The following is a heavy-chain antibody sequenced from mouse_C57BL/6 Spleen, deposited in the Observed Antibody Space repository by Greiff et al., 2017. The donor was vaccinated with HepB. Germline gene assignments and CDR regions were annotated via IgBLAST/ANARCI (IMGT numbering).Heavy chain of an antibody. CDR2: IRSDGST. CDR1: GFSLTSYG. D-gene: IGHD3-2*02. Sequence: VMLVESGPGLVAPSQSLSITCTVSGFSLTSYGVHWVRQPPGKGLEWLVVIRSDGSTTYNSALKSRLSISKDNSKSQVFLKMNSLQTDDTAMYYCASTAQGDYYAMDYWGQGTSVTVSS. V-gene: IGHV2-6*03. J-gene: IGHJ4*01. CDR3: ASTAQGDYYAMDY.